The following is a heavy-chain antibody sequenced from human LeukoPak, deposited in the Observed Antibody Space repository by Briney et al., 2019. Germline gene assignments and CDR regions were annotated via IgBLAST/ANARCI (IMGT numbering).Heavy chain of an antibody. CDR3: AKDLGNDWYYDTFDY. J-gene: IGHJ4*02. CDR2: INPNSGGT. CDR1: GYTFTGYY. D-gene: IGHD6-19*01. Sequence: ASVKVSCKASGYTFTGYYMHWVRQAPGQGLEWMGWINPNSGGTNYAQKFQGRVTMTRDTSISTAYMELSRLRSDDTAVYYCAKDLGNDWYYDTFDYWGQGTLVTVSS. V-gene: IGHV1-2*02.